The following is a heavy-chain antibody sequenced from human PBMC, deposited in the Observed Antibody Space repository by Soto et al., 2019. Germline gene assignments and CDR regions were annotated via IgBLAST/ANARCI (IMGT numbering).Heavy chain of an antibody. D-gene: IGHD4-17*01. CDR3: ARRYGDPSSSAGFDY. CDR1: GYTLINYG. CDR2: ISAYNGKT. V-gene: IGHV1-18*01. J-gene: IGHJ4*02. Sequence: QVQLVQSGAEVKKPGASVKVSCKASGYTLINYGISWVRQAPGQGLEWMGWISAYNGKTNYAQKLQGRVTMTTDTSTSTAYMELRSLISDDTAVYYCARRYGDPSSSAGFDYWGQGTLVTVSS.